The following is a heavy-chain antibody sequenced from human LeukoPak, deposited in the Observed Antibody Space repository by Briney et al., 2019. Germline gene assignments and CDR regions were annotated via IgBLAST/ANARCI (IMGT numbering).Heavy chain of an antibody. D-gene: IGHD3-22*01. CDR2: IYTSGST. V-gene: IGHV4-4*07. Sequence: SETLSFTCTVSGGSISSYYWSWIRQPAGKGLEWIGRIYTSGSTNYNPSLKSRVTMSVDTSKNQFSLKLSSVTAADTAVYYCARDNQYYYDSSGYYYYYYYMDVWGKGTTVTVSS. CDR1: GGSISSYY. CDR3: ARDNQYYYDSSGYYYYYYYMDV. J-gene: IGHJ6*03.